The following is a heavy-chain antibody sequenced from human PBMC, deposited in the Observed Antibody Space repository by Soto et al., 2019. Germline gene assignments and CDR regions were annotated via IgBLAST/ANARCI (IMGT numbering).Heavy chain of an antibody. Sequence: SQTLSLTCAISGDSVSSNTVAWNWIRQSPSRGLEWLGRTYYRSNWYSDYAVSVKSRITIKSDTSKNQISLQLNSVTPEDTAVYYCARASEVYPIETFAAWGQGTLVTVSS. J-gene: IGHJ1*01. D-gene: IGHD3-16*01. V-gene: IGHV6-1*01. CDR3: ARASEVYPIETFAA. CDR2: TYYRSNWYS. CDR1: GDSVSSNTVA.